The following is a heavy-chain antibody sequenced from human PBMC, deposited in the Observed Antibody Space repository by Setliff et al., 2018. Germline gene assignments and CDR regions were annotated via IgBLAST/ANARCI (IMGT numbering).Heavy chain of an antibody. V-gene: IGHV4-59*01. J-gene: IGHJ6*02. CDR1: GYSISSYY. CDR3: ARDLGSGSYYYYYGMDV. CDR2: IYYSGST. Sequence: SETLSLTCTVSGYSISSYYWSWIRQPPGKGLEWIGYIYYSGSTNYNPSLKSRVTISVDTSKNQFSLKLSSVTAADTAVYYCARDLGSGSYYYYYGMDVWGQGTTVTVSS. D-gene: IGHD1-26*01.